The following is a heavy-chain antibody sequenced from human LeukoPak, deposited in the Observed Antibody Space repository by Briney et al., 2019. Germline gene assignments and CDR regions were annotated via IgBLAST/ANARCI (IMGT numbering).Heavy chain of an antibody. CDR3: ARDRPWFGEFYFDY. J-gene: IGHJ4*02. CDR1: GFTFSSYW. Sequence: GGSLRLSGAASGFTFSSYWMSWVRQAPGKGLEWVANIKQDGSEKYYVDSVKGRFTISRDNAKNSLYLQMNSLRAEDTAVYYCARDRPWFGEFYFDYWGQGTLVTVSS. D-gene: IGHD3-10*01. CDR2: IKQDGSEK. V-gene: IGHV3-7*01.